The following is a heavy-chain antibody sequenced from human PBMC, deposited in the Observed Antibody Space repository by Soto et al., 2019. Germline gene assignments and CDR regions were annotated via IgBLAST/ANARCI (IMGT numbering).Heavy chain of an antibody. J-gene: IGHJ4*02. V-gene: IGHV4-39*01. CDR2: IDYNGVT. CDR3: GKVLVGATGHTDSDS. CDR1: GGSIYRSGYY. D-gene: IGHD2-15*01. Sequence: QVQLQESGPGLVKPSETLSLTCTVSGGSIYRSGYYWGWIRQPPGGGLEWIGNIDYNGVTYSNPSLKSRGTISRDTSKNQFSLKLTSVTAADTALYYCGKVLVGATGHTDSDSWGPGTLVAVSS.